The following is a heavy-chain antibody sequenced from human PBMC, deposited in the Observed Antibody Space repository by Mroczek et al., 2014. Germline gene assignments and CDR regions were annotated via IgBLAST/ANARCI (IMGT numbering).Heavy chain of an antibody. CDR1: GGSFSGYY. V-gene: IGHV4-34*01. D-gene: IGHD2-15*01. CDR2: INHSGST. CDR3: ARGGIVVVVAPPYYFDY. Sequence: QVQLQESGAGLLKPSETLSLTCAVYGGSFSGYYWSWIRQPPGKGLEWIGEINHSGSTNYNPSLKSRVTISVDTSKNQFSLKLSSVTAADTAVYYCARGGIVVVVAPPYYFDYWGQGTLVTVSS. J-gene: IGHJ4*02.